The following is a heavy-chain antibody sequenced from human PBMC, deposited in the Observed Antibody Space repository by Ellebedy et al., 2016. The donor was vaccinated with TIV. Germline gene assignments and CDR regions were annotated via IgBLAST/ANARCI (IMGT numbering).Heavy chain of an antibody. CDR3: ARGSSFYNWFNP. Sequence: GGSLRLXCAASKFTFADYGMSWVRQAPGKGLEWVSGINWNGGSTGYSDSVKGRFTISRDNAKNSLYLQMNSLRAEDTAVYYCARGSSFYNWFNPWGQGTLVTVSS. CDR1: KFTFADYG. V-gene: IGHV3-20*04. CDR2: INWNGGST. D-gene: IGHD6-6*01. J-gene: IGHJ5*02.